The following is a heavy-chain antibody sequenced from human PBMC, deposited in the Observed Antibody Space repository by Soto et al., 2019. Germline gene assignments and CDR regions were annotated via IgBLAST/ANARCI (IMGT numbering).Heavy chain of an antibody. D-gene: IGHD3-16*01. Sequence: PGGSLRLSCAASGFTFSSYSMNWVRQAPGKGLEWVSYISSSSSTIYYADSVKGRFTISRDNAKNSLYLQMNSLRDEDTAVYYWARFPQIGGGYDYWGKEPRVPVPS. CDR1: GFTFSSYS. CDR2: ISSSSSTI. J-gene: IGHJ4*02. CDR3: ARFPQIGGGYDY. V-gene: IGHV3-48*02.